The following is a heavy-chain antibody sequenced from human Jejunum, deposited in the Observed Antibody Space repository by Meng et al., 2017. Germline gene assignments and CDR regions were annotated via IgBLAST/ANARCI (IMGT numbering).Heavy chain of an antibody. CDR1: GDSMRISNYY. CDR2: IYYPGST. Sequence: QLQLQESGPGLVKPSETLSLTWTVSGDSMRISNYYWGWIRQPPGKGLQWIGTIYYPGSTAYSPSLKSRVTISVDTSKKQFSLSLTSVTAADTAIYYCVRQRYCYSAGCYSDSWGQGTLVTVSS. V-gene: IGHV4-39*01. J-gene: IGHJ4*02. CDR3: VRQRYCYSAGCYSDS. D-gene: IGHD2-15*01.